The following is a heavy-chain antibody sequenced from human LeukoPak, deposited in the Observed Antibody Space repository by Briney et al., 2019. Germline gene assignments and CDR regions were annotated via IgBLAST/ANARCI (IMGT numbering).Heavy chain of an antibody. CDR3: ARDGGLHTNFDY. Sequence: GGSLRLSCAASGFTFRNYWMGWVRQAPGKGLEWVANTRPDGTAEYYADSVRGRFTTSRDNANNFLYLQMNSLRGEDTAVYYCARDGGLHTNFDYWGQGTLVTVSS. CDR1: GFTFRNYW. V-gene: IGHV3-7*01. J-gene: IGHJ4*02. CDR2: TRPDGTAE. D-gene: IGHD2-15*01.